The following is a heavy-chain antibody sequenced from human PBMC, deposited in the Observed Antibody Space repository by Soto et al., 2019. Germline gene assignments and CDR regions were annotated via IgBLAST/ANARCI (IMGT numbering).Heavy chain of an antibody. CDR1: GGSISSGRFY. CDR2: ISDSGSS. V-gene: IGHV4-31*03. CDR3: ARTTFYDVFTAYYSLFDY. J-gene: IGHJ4*02. Sequence: QVQLQESGPGLVKPSQTLTLTCTVSGGSISSGRFYWSWIRQHPGKGLEWIGHISDSGSSYYNPSLESRVTLSVDTSKHQFSLKLRAVTAADTAVYFCARTTFYDVFTAYYSLFDYWGQGTMVTVSS. D-gene: IGHD3-9*01.